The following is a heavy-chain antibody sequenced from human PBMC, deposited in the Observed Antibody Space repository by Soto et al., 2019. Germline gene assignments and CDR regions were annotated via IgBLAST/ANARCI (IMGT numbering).Heavy chain of an antibody. CDR3: ASHRPTAYPFLVVTTMGIDY. D-gene: IGHD2-21*02. V-gene: IGHV5-10-1*01. J-gene: IGHJ4*02. Sequence: GESLKISCETSGYSFTNFWISWVRQMPGKGLEWMGRIDPSDSYTNYSPSFQGHVTFSADESINTAYLQWSSLKASDTAMYYCASHRPTAYPFLVVTTMGIDYWAQGTLVTVSS. CDR2: IDPSDSYT. CDR1: GYSFTNFW.